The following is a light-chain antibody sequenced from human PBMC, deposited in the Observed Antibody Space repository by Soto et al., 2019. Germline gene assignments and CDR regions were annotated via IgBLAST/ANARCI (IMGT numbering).Light chain of an antibody. CDR3: QSYDRSLSGSV. J-gene: IGLJ2*01. V-gene: IGLV1-40*01. CDR2: ANN. Sequence: QSALTQPPSVSGATGQRVTISCTGSTSNIGARYDVHWYQHLPGTAPKLLIYANNNRPSGVPDRFSGSKSGTSASLAITGLQAEDEADYYCQSYDRSLSGSVFGGGTQLTVL. CDR1: TSNIGARYD.